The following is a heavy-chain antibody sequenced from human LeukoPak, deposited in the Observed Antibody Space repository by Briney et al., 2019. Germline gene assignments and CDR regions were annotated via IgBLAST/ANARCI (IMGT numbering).Heavy chain of an antibody. Sequence: PSETLSLTCTVSGGSISSYYWSWIRQPPGKGLEWIGYIYYSGSTNYNPSLKSRVTISVDTSKNQFSLKLSSVTAADTAVYYCASKKGPRGGIDYWGQGTLVTVSS. D-gene: IGHD3-16*01. V-gene: IGHV4-59*08. CDR3: ASKKGPRGGIDY. CDR1: GGSISSYY. CDR2: IYYSGST. J-gene: IGHJ4*02.